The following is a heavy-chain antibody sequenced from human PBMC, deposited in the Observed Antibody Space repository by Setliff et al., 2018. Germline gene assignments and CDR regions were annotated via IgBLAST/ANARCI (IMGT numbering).Heavy chain of an antibody. CDR3: ARLVRYCTRTSCQRTPGAEY. V-gene: IGHV1-18*04. Sequence: ASVKVSCKASGYMFKSYGINWMRQAPGQGLEWMGWISSYNDNTKSAQKFQGRITMTTDTATTTSYMEVKSLTSDDTAVYYCARLVRYCTRTSCQRTPGAEYWGQGTLVTVSS. D-gene: IGHD2-2*01. CDR2: ISSYNDNT. J-gene: IGHJ4*02. CDR1: GYMFKSYG.